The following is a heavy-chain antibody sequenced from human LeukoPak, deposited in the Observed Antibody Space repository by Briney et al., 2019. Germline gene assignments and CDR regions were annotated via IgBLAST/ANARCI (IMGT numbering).Heavy chain of an antibody. J-gene: IGHJ4*02. V-gene: IGHV4-39*07. CDR1: GGSISSSSYY. CDR3: ARWGLHYFDY. D-gene: IGHD1-26*01. Sequence: SETLSLTCTVSGGSISSSSYYWGWIRQPPGKGLEWIGSIYYSGSTYYNPSLKSRVTISVDTSKNQFSLKLSSVTAADTAVYYCARWGLHYFDYWGQGTLVTVSS. CDR2: IYYSGST.